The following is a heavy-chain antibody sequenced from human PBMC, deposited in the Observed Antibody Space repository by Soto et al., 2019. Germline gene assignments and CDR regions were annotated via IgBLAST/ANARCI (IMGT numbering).Heavy chain of an antibody. V-gene: IGHV4-59*01. Sequence: PSETLSLTCDVSGVSISENHWSWIRQAPGKGLEWVGYGHFSGSTTYNPSLAPRLNISFDMSKSQVYLQLTSVTAADTAVYYCARAYYDTSGYSLDPWGQGTLVTVSS. CDR3: ARAYYDTSGYSLDP. CDR1: GVSISENH. J-gene: IGHJ5*02. D-gene: IGHD3-22*01. CDR2: GHFSGST.